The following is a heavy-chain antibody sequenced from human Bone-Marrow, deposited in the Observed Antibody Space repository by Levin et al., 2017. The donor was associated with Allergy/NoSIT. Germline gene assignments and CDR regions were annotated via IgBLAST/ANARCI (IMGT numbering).Heavy chain of an antibody. CDR2: IGGSGGST. D-gene: IGHD6-13*01. J-gene: IGHJ3*02. Sequence: GGSLRLSCEASGFTFSRYAMSWVRQAPGKGLEWVSTIGGSGGSTYYEDSVKGRFTISRDNSKNTLYLQMNSLRAEDTAVYYCAKDQFASSWYFSFYAFDIWGQGAMVTVSS. CDR1: GFTFSRYA. V-gene: IGHV3-23*01. CDR3: AKDQFASSWYFSFYAFDI.